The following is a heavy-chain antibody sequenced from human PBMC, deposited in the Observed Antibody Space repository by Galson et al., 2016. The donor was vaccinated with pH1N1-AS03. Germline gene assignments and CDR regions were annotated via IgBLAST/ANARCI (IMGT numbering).Heavy chain of an antibody. Sequence: CAISGDSVLSDSAAWNWVRQSPSRGLEWLGRTYLRSTWYHDYAESMKSRIIINADTSKNQFSLQLNSVTPEDTAVYFCVRDIYGDPLGEWGQGTLVTVSS. J-gene: IGHJ4*02. CDR2: TYLRSTWYH. CDR3: VRDIYGDPLGE. D-gene: IGHD4-17*01. CDR1: GDSVLSDSAA. V-gene: IGHV6-1*01.